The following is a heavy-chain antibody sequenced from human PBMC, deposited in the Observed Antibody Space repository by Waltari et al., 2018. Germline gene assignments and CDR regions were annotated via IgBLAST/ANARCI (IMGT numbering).Heavy chain of an antibody. CDR2: IRSKAYGGTT. J-gene: IGHJ4*02. Sequence: EVQLVESGGGLVQPGRSLRLSCTASGFTFGDYAMRWFRQATGKGLAGVGFIRSKAYGGTTEYAASVKGRFTISRDDSKSIAYLQMNSLKTEDTAVYYCTRAAEGIVVVVAATPGYFDYWGQGTLVTVSS. CDR1: GFTFGDYA. V-gene: IGHV3-49*03. D-gene: IGHD2-15*01. CDR3: TRAAEGIVVVVAATPGYFDY.